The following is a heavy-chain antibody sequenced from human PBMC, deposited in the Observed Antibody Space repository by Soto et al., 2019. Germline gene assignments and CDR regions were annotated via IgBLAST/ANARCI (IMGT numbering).Heavy chain of an antibody. V-gene: IGHV1-3*01. Sequence: GDSVKVSCKASGYTFTSYTMHWLRQSPGQRLEWMGWINAGNGNTKYSQKFQGRATISRDTSARTAYMELSSLRSEDSAVYFCAREEDGTTFYYGMDVWGQGTTVTV. CDR1: GYTFTSYT. CDR2: INAGNGNT. CDR3: AREEDGTTFYYGMDV. D-gene: IGHD1-7*01. J-gene: IGHJ6*02.